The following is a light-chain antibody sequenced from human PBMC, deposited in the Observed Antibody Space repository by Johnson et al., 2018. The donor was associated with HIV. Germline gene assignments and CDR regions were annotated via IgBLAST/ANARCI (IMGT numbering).Light chain of an antibody. Sequence: HSVLTQPPSVSAAPGQKVTISCSGSSSDMGNNYVSWYQQLPGTAPKLLIYENNKRPSGIPDRFSGSKSGTSATLGITGLQTGDEADYYCGTWDGSLSGYVFGTGTKVTVL. V-gene: IGLV1-51*02. CDR1: SSDMGNNY. CDR3: GTWDGSLSGYV. J-gene: IGLJ1*01. CDR2: ENN.